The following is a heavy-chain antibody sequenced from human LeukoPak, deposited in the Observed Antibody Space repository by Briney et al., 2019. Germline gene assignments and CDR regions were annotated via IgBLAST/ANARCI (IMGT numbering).Heavy chain of an antibody. D-gene: IGHD3-22*01. Sequence: SEPLSLTCTVSGGSIRNYYWSWIRQPAGKGLEWIGRIYSSGTTNYNPSLKSRVTMSVDTSKNQFSLKLTSVTAADTAVYYCARESYYDSSGYSHDAFDIWGQGTMVTVSS. V-gene: IGHV4-4*07. CDR1: GGSIRNYY. CDR3: ARESYYDSSGYSHDAFDI. J-gene: IGHJ3*02. CDR2: IYSSGTT.